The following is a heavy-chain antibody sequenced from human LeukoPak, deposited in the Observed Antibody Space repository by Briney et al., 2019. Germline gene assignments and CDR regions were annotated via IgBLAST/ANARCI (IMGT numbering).Heavy chain of an antibody. CDR3: ARQVWELRTNWFDP. V-gene: IGHV4-59*08. D-gene: IGHD1-26*01. CDR1: DGSISGYY. J-gene: IGHJ5*02. Sequence: SETLSLTCTVSDGSISGYYWSWIRQPPGKGLEWLAYIYYSGSTNYNPSLQSRVTISVDTSKNQFSLKLSSVTAADTAVYYCARQVWELRTNWFDPWGQGTLVTVSS. CDR2: IYYSGST.